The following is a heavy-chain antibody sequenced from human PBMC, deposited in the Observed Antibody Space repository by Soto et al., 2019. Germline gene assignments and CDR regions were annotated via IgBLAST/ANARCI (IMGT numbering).Heavy chain of an antibody. V-gene: IGHV3-30-3*01. CDR1: GFTFSSYA. CDR3: ATESGGGGYDSWGYFDY. Sequence: GGSLRLSCAASGFTFSSYAMHWVRQAPGKGLEWVAVISYDGSNKYYADSVKGRFTISRDNSKNTLYLQMNSLRAEDTAVYYCATESGGGGYDSWGYFDYWGQGTLVTVSS. CDR2: ISYDGSNK. J-gene: IGHJ4*02. D-gene: IGHD5-12*01.